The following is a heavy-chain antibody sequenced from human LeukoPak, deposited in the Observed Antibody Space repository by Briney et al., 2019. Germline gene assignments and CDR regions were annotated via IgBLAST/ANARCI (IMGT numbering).Heavy chain of an antibody. CDR2: ISYDGSNK. CDR3: AKDRRTTVTTSYFDY. D-gene: IGHD4-17*01. Sequence: PGGSLRLSCAASGFTFSSYAMHWVRQAPGKGLEWVIVISYDGSNKYYADSVKGRFTISRDNSKNTLYLQMNSLRAEDTAVYYCAKDRRTTVTTSYFDYWGQGTLVTVSS. V-gene: IGHV3-30-3*01. J-gene: IGHJ4*02. CDR1: GFTFSSYA.